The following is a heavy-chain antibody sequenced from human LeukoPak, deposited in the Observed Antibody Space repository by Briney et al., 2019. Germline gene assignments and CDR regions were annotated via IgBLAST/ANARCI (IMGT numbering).Heavy chain of an antibody. D-gene: IGHD5-18*01. CDR2: ISGYNGNT. V-gene: IGHV1-18*01. CDR1: GYTFTSYG. CDR3: ARVWGSMVTGALYNSYGMDV. J-gene: IGHJ6*02. Sequence: SVKVSCKASGYTFTSYGINWVRQAPGQGLEWMGWISGYNGNTNYAQNLQGRVTMTTDTSTSTAYMELRSLRSDDTAVYYCARVWGSMVTGALYNSYGMDVWGQGTTVTVSS.